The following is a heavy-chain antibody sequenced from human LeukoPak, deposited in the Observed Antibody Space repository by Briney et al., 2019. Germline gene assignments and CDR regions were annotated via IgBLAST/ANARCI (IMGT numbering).Heavy chain of an antibody. CDR3: ASPYSRVDGVSMDYY. J-gene: IGHJ4*02. Sequence: GGSLRLSCEASGLMFSAFAMTWGRQAPGKGLEWVAVIFSDEKTAIYADSVKGRFTISRDNSKNRLFLQMDSLRPDDTATYYCASPYSRVDGVSMDYYWGQGTMVTVSP. CDR1: GLMFSAFA. D-gene: IGHD2/OR15-2a*01. CDR2: IFSDEKTA. V-gene: IGHV3-30*04.